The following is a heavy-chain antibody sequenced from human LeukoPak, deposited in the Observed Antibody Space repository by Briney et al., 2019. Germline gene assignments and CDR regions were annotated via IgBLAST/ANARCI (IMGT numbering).Heavy chain of an antibody. D-gene: IGHD2/OR15-2a*01. J-gene: IGHJ4*02. Sequence: SGTLSLTCTASGGSISSHSYHWGCIRQPPGKGLEWIGSIYFSGSTYFNPSFKSRVSISLDTSKNQFSLEPSSVTAADTAVYYCARSTGTSMPYYFDYWGQGTLVTVSS. CDR1: GGSISSHSYH. CDR2: IYFSGST. V-gene: IGHV4-39*07. CDR3: ARSTGTSMPYYFDY.